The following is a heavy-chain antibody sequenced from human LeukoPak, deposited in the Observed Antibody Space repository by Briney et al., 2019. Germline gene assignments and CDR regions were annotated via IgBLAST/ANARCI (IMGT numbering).Heavy chain of an antibody. CDR2: IYYSGST. Sequence: KPGGSLRLSCTVSGFTFSSYRMSWVRQPPGKGLEWIGSIYYSGSTYYNPSLKSRVTISVDTSKNQFSLKLSSVTAADTAVYYCSTPRGGSGWSDYWGQGTLVTVSS. CDR3: STPRGGSGWSDY. CDR1: GFTFSSYR. V-gene: IGHV4-39*07. D-gene: IGHD6-19*01. J-gene: IGHJ4*02.